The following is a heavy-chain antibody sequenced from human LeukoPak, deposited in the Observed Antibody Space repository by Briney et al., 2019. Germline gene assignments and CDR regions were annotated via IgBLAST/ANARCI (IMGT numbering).Heavy chain of an antibody. Sequence: ASVKVSCKASGYTFISYAITWVRQAPGQRLEWMVGISAYNGHTNYAQKLQGRVTLTTDTSTSTAYMELRTLRSDDTAVYYCARESCGGDLCGQLDYWGQGTLVTVSS. V-gene: IGHV1-18*01. J-gene: IGHJ4*02. CDR2: ISAYNGHT. D-gene: IGHD2-21*02. CDR3: ARESCGGDLCGQLDY. CDR1: GYTFISYA.